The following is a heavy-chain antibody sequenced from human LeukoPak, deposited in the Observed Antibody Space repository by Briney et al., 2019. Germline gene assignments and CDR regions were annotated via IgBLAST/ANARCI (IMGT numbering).Heavy chain of an antibody. CDR3: AKADRTGSYSYYYMDV. J-gene: IGHJ6*03. CDR2: IWYDGSNK. D-gene: IGHD1-14*01. Sequence: PGRSLRLSCAASGFTFSSYGMHWVRQAPGKGLEWVAVIWYDGSNKYYADSVKGRFTISRDNSKNTLYLQMNGLTAEDTAVYYCAKADRTGSYSYYYMDVWGKGTTVTVSS. CDR1: GFTFSSYG. V-gene: IGHV3-33*06.